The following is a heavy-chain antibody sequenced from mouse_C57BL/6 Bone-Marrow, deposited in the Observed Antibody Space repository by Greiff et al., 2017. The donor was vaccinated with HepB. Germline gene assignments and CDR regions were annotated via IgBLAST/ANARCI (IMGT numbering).Heavy chain of an antibody. D-gene: IGHD1-1*01. J-gene: IGHJ2*01. CDR2: IYPGDGDT. V-gene: IGHV1-80*01. Sequence: VQGVESGAELVKPGASVKISCKASGYAFSSYWMNWVKQRPGKGLEWIGQIYPGDGDTNYNGKFKGKATLTADKSSSTAYMQLSSLTSEDSAVYFCARDPYYYGSSCWGQGTTLTVSS. CDR1: GYAFSSYW. CDR3: ARDPYYYGSSC.